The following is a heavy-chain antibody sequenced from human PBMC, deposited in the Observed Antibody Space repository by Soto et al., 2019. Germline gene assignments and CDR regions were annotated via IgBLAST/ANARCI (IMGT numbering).Heavy chain of an antibody. CDR1: GFTFTSYA. J-gene: IGHJ4*02. CDR3: ARGSLLRTIPEH. D-gene: IGHD3-3*01. V-gene: IGHV1-18*01. Sequence: QVQLVQSGAEVKKPGASLKVSCTASGFTFTSYAITWVRQAPGQGLEWMGWNSTYNGDTKYAQNLQGRVTITTDTSTRTAYMDLRSLKADGTAVYYCARGSLLRTIPEHWCPGTLVAVSS. CDR2: NSTYNGDT.